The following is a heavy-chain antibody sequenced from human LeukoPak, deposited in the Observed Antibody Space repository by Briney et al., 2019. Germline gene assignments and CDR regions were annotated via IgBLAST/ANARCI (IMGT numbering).Heavy chain of an antibody. CDR1: GYTFTDYF. J-gene: IGHJ5*01. D-gene: IGHD2-21*02. CDR2: INPNIGDA. CDR3: ARMARDGGDSIGFDS. V-gene: IGHV1-2*02. Sequence: GASVNVSCKASGYTFTDYFIHWVRQAPGQGLEWMGWINPNIGDASYAQRIQDRVTMTRDRSINPAYMELSRLTSDDTAVYCCARMARDGGDSIGFDSWGEGTLVTVSS.